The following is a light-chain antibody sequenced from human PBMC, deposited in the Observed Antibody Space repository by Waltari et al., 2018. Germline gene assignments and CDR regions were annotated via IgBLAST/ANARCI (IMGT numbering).Light chain of an antibody. V-gene: IGLV2-23*02. J-gene: IGLJ2*01. CDR1: SSDVGSYNL. CDR3: CSYAGNSAVV. Sequence: QSALTQPASVSGSPGQSITISCTGTSSDVGSYNLVSWYQQHPGKASKVLIYEVINRPSGVYKRCSDSKSGDTASLPICELQVEDEADYYCCSYAGNSAVVFGGGTKLTV. CDR2: EVI.